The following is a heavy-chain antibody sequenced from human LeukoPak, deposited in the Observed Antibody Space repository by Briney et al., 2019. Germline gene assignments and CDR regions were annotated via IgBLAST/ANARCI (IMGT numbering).Heavy chain of an antibody. CDR2: INSDGSTT. CDR1: GFTFSNYW. D-gene: IGHD3-16*01. V-gene: IGHV3-74*01. CDR3: ARLTPPSDY. J-gene: IGHJ4*02. Sequence: GGSLRLSCAASGFTFSNYWMHWVRQAPGKGLVWVARINSDGSTTNYADSVKGRFTISRDNAKNTLYLQMNSLRAEDTAVYYCARLTPPSDYWGQGTLVTVSS.